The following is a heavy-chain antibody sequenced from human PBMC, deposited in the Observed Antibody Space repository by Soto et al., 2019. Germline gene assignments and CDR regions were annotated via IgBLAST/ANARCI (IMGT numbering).Heavy chain of an antibody. D-gene: IGHD3-3*01. CDR2: ISGSGHNT. Sequence: EVQLLESGGGLVQPGGSLRLSCEASGFTFSSYAMTWVRQAPGKGLEWVSTISGSGHNTHYVDSVKGRFTISRDNSKNTLYLHMNSLRPEDTALYYCAKRSGDFWTDYLDSWGQGALVTVSS. CDR3: AKRSGDFWTDYLDS. J-gene: IGHJ4*02. V-gene: IGHV3-23*01. CDR1: GFTFSSYA.